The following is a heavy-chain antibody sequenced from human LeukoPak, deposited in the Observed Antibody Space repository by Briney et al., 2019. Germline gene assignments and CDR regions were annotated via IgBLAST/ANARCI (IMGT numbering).Heavy chain of an antibody. CDR1: GYTYTSYD. V-gene: IGHV1-8*01. CDR3: ARSRSSGWPDNWFDP. J-gene: IGHJ5*02. CDR2: MNPNSGNT. D-gene: IGHD6-19*01. Sequence: GASVKVSCKASGYTYTSYDINWVRQATRQGLEWMGWMNPNSGNTGYAQKFQGRVTITADKSTSTAYMELSSLRSEDTAVYYCARSRSSGWPDNWFDPWGQGTLVTASS.